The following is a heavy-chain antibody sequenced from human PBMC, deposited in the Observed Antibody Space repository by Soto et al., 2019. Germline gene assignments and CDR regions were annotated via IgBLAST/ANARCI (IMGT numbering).Heavy chain of an antibody. Sequence: GASVKVSCKASGYTFITYGISWVRQAPGQGLEWMGWISGYNGNTKYAQKLQDRVTMTTDTFTSTAYMELRSLRSDDTAVYYCARLGGSGSYYPYNWFDPWGQGTLVTVSS. D-gene: IGHD3-10*01. J-gene: IGHJ5*02. CDR1: GYTFITYG. CDR2: ISGYNGNT. V-gene: IGHV1-18*01. CDR3: ARLGGSGSYYPYNWFDP.